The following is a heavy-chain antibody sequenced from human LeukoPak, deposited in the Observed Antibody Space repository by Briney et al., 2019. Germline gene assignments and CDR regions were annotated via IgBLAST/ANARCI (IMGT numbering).Heavy chain of an antibody. D-gene: IGHD4-17*01. CDR3: VSRNYGSSPFDY. V-gene: IGHV3-74*01. CDR2: ISSDGSNT. CDR1: GFIFSRYW. J-gene: IGHJ4*02. Sequence: PGGSLRLSCAASGFIFSRYWMHWVRQAPGKGLAWVSRISSDGSNTNYADSVKGRFTISRDNAKNTLYLQMDSLTAEDTAVYYCVSRNYGSSPFDYWGQGTLVTVSS.